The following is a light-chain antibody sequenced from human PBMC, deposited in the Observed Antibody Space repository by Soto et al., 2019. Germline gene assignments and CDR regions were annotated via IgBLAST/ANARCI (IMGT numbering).Light chain of an antibody. CDR3: CSYAGSSTFVV. CDR1: SSDVGSYNF. V-gene: IGLV2-23*03. J-gene: IGLJ2*01. Sequence: QSALTQPASVSGSPGQSITISCAGTSSDVGSYNFVSWYQQHPGKAPKLMIYEGNKRPSGVSNRFSGSKSGNTASLTISGLQAADEADYYCCSYAGSSTFVVFGGGPKVTVL. CDR2: EGN.